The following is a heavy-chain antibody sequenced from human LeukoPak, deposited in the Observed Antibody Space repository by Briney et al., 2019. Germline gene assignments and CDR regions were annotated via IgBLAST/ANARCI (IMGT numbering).Heavy chain of an antibody. D-gene: IGHD6-13*01. Sequence: GGSLRLSCVASGFIVSTNYMTWVRQAPGKGLEWVAVISYDGSNKYYADSVKGRFTISRDNSKNTLYLQMNSLRAEDTAVYYCARDGGYSSSREHYYYYYGMDVGGQGTTVTVSS. CDR2: ISYDGSNK. CDR1: GFIVSTNY. V-gene: IGHV3-30-3*01. CDR3: ARDGGYSSSREHYYYYYGMDV. J-gene: IGHJ6*02.